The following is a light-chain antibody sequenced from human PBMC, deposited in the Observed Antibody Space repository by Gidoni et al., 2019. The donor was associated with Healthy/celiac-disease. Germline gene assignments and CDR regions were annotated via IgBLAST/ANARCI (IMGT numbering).Light chain of an antibody. CDR1: QGIINN. CDR2: GAS. CDR3: QQYNKYPIT. J-gene: IGKJ5*01. V-gene: IGKV1-16*02. Sequence: DIQMTQSPPSLSASIGDRVTITCRASQGIINNLGWFQQKPGKAPKSLIYGASRLQSGVPSKFSGSGSGTDFTLTITSLQPEDSATYYCQQYNKYPITFGQGTRLEIK.